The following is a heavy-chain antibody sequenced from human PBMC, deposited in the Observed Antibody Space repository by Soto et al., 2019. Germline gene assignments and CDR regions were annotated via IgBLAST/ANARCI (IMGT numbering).Heavy chain of an antibody. CDR3: APRIAHGPPTYNWFHP. CDR2: IYWDDDK. J-gene: IGHJ5*02. CDR1: GFSLSTSGVG. Sequence: QITLKESGPTLVKPTQTLTLTCTFSGFSLSTSGVGVGWIRQPPGKALEWLALIYWDDDKRYSPSLKSRLTITKDTLKNTVVLTMTNLDPVYTATYYCAPRIAHGPPTYNWFHPWGQGTLVTVSS. V-gene: IGHV2-5*02.